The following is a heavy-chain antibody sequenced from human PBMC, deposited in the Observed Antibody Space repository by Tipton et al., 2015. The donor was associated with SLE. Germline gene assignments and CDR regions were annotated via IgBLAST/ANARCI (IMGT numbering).Heavy chain of an antibody. J-gene: IGHJ4*02. Sequence: RSLRLSCAASGFTFSSYEMNWVRQAPGKGLEWVAVIWYDGSKKYYADSVKGRLTVSRDNSKNTLYLQMNSLRAEDTAVYYCARDRYWGQGTLVTVSS. CDR1: GFTFSSYE. V-gene: IGHV3-33*08. CDR3: ARDRY. CDR2: IWYDGSKK.